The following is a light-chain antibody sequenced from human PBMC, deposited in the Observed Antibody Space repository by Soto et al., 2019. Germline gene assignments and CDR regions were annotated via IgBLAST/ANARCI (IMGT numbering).Light chain of an antibody. V-gene: IGLV1-40*01. CDR1: SSNIGAGYD. CDR2: GNT. J-gene: IGLJ2*01. CDR3: LSFDSSLSVV. Sequence: QSVLTQPPSVSGAPGQRVTISCTGSSSNIGAGYDVHWYQQLPGRATKLLIYGNTNRPSEVPDRFSGSKSGTSASLAITGLQAEDEADYYCLSFDSSLSVVFGGGTKLTVL.